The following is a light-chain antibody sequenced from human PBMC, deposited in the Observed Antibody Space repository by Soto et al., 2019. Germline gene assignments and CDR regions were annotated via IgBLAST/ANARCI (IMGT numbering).Light chain of an antibody. CDR3: QQYNNWPLT. Sequence: ETAMTQSPATLSVSPGERATLSCRASQSVSSYLAWYQQKPGQAPRLLIQGASTRATGIPARFSGSGSGTEFTLTISSLQSEDVAVYYCQQYNNWPLTFGQGTKVEIK. CDR1: QSVSSY. J-gene: IGKJ1*01. CDR2: GAS. V-gene: IGKV3-15*01.